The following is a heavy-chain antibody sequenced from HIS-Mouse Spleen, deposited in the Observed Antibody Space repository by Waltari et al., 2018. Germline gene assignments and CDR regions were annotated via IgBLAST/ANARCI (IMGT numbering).Heavy chain of an antibody. J-gene: IGHJ4*02. Sequence: EVKKPGASVKVSCKASCYTFTSYDLNRVRQATGQGLEWMGWMNPNSGNTGYAQKFQGRVTMTRNTSISTAYMELSSLRSEDTAVYYCARGHDYSNYFDYWGQGTLVTVSS. CDR3: ARGHDYSNYFDY. CDR1: CYTFTSYD. CDR2: MNPNSGNT. V-gene: IGHV1-8*01. D-gene: IGHD4-4*01.